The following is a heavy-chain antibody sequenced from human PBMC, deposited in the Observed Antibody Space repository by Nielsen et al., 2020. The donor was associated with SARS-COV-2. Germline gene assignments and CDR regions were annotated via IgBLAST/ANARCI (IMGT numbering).Heavy chain of an antibody. V-gene: IGHV4-31*03. CDR3: ARGDLVVVPSPILGLGPIFYYFYLDV. CDR1: GGSISSGGYY. Sequence: SETLSLTCTVSGGSISSGGYYWSWIRQHPGKGLEWIGYIYYSGSTYYNPSLKSRVTLSMDKSKRQFSLRLTSVSAADTAVYFCARGDLVVVPSPILGLGPIFYYFYLDVWGKGTTVTVSS. D-gene: IGHD2-2*02. J-gene: IGHJ6*03. CDR2: IYYSGST.